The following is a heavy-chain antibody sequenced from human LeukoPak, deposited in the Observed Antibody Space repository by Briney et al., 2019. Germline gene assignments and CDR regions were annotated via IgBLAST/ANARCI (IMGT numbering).Heavy chain of an antibody. Sequence: ASVKVSCKASGYTFTGYYMHWVQQAPGQGLAWMGRINPNSGGTNYAQKFQGRVTMTRDTSISTAYMELSRLRSDDTAVYYCAREPPLKVPAATNAFDIWGQGTMVTVSS. CDR2: INPNSGGT. CDR3: AREPPLKVPAATNAFDI. J-gene: IGHJ3*02. CDR1: GYTFTGYY. D-gene: IGHD2-2*01. V-gene: IGHV1-2*06.